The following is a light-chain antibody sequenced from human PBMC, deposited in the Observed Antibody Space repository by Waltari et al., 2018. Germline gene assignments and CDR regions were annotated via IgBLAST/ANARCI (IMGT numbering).Light chain of an antibody. J-gene: IGLJ7*01. Sequence: PVVTQEPSLSVSPGGTVTLTCGPTSGSVPTTNYPSWYQQTPGQAPRMLIYTTNIRPSGVPDRFSGSILGNKAALTITGAQADDESDYYCMVFMYNGIYVIGSGTHLTVL. CDR2: TTN. CDR3: MVFMYNGIYV. V-gene: IGLV8-61*01. CDR1: SGSVPTTNY.